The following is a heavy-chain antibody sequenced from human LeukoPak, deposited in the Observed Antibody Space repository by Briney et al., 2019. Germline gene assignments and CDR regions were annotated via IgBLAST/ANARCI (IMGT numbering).Heavy chain of an antibody. J-gene: IGHJ4*02. V-gene: IGHV3-23*01. Sequence: GGSLRLSCAGTGFAFNMFAIDWVRQAPGKGLEWVSGLTRSGSTTNYADSVKGRFTISRDKSPNSVFLQLNSLRPEDTAVYYCARQQRIRHCSEGVCTEGYYFDYWGQGTLVTVSS. CDR2: LTRSGSTT. CDR3: ARQQRIRHCSEGVCTEGYYFDY. CDR1: GFAFNMFA. D-gene: IGHD2-15*01.